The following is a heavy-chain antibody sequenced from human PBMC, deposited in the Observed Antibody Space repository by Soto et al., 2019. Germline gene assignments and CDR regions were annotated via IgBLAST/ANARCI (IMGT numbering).Heavy chain of an antibody. J-gene: IGHJ6*02. Sequence: EVQLLESGGGLVQPGGSLRLSCAASGFTFSSYAMSWLRQAPGKGLERVSAISGSGGSTYYADSVKGRFTISRDNSKNTLYVHMNSLRAKDTAVYYCAKEGYSGKDYYYYGMDVCGQGTTVTVSS. CDR3: AKEGYSGKDYYYYGMDV. D-gene: IGHD6-13*01. CDR2: ISGSGGST. V-gene: IGHV3-23*01. CDR1: GFTFSSYA.